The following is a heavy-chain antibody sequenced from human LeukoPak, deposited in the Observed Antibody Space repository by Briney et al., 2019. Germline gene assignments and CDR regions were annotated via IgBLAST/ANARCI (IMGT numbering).Heavy chain of an antibody. CDR3: ARDVAGLYYFDY. V-gene: IGHV4-38-2*02. D-gene: IGHD2-15*01. CDR2: IFHSGRT. J-gene: IGHJ4*02. CDR1: DYSIRDGYY. Sequence: SETLSLTCSVSDYSIRDGYYWGWVRQSPGKRLEWIGSIFHSGRTSYNPSLKSRVTMSVDTSKNQFSLKLNSVAAADTAIYYCARDVAGLYYFDYWGQGTLVTVSS.